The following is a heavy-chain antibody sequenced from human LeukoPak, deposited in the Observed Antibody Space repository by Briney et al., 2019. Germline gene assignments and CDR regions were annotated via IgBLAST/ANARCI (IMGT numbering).Heavy chain of an antibody. CDR3: ARVTYYGSGSTDY. D-gene: IGHD3-10*01. V-gene: IGHV3-48*02. CDR2: ISSSSSTI. Sequence: GGSLRLSCAASGFTFSSYTMNWVREAPGKGLEWISSISSSSSTIYYADSVQGRVTISRDNAKNSLYLQMNSLRDEDTAVYYCARVTYYGSGSTDYWGRGTLVTVSS. J-gene: IGHJ4*02. CDR1: GFTFSSYT.